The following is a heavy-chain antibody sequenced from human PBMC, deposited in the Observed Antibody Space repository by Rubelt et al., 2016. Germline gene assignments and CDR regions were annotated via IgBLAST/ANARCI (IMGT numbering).Heavy chain of an antibody. D-gene: IGHD6-6*01. CDR1: GGSISSYY. V-gene: IGHV4-59*01. CDR3: ARGREQLAEFDY. Sequence: QVQLQESGPGLVKPSETLSLTCTVSGGSISSYYWSWIRQPPGKGLEWIGYIYYSGSTNYNPSLKSRVTISVDTSKNQFSLKLSSVTAADTAVYYCARGREQLAEFDYWGQGTLVTVSS. J-gene: IGHJ4*02. CDR2: IYYSGST.